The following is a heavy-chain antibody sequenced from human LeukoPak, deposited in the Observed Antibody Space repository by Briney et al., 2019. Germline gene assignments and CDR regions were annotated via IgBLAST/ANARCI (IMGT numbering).Heavy chain of an antibody. J-gene: IGHJ4*02. CDR1: GGSISSGGYS. D-gene: IGHD2-15*01. Sequence: SETLSLTCAVSGGSISSGGYSWSWIRQSPGKGLEWIGYIYYSGSTNYNPSVKGRVTMSVDTSKNQVSLKLSSVTAADTAVYYCARQHAATASFDYWGQGTLVTVS. V-gene: IGHV4-61*08. CDR2: IYYSGST. CDR3: ARQHAATASFDY.